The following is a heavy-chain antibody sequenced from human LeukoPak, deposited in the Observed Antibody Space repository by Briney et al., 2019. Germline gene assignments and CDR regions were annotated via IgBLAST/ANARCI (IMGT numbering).Heavy chain of an antibody. CDR2: IYYGGST. J-gene: IGHJ4*02. Sequence: SETLSLTCTVSGGSISSSGYYWGWIRQPPGKGLERIGSIYYGGSTFHNPSLKSRVTISVDTSKNQFSLRLTTVTAADTAVYYCAKREFSYGSFDYWGQGILVTVSS. V-gene: IGHV4-39*01. D-gene: IGHD5-18*01. CDR3: AKREFSYGSFDY. CDR1: GGSISSSGYY.